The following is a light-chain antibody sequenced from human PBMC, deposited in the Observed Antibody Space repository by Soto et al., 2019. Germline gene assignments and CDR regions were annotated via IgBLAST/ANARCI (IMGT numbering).Light chain of an antibody. CDR1: SSDVGSYNL. J-gene: IGLJ1*01. CDR2: EVS. Sequence: QSALTQPASVSGSPGQSITISCTGTSSDVGSYNLVSWYQQYPGKAPKVMIYEVSKRPSGVSNRFSGSKSGDTASLTIAGLQAEDEADYYCCSYAGTNTYVFGTGTKLTVL. CDR3: CSYAGTNTYV. V-gene: IGLV2-23*02.